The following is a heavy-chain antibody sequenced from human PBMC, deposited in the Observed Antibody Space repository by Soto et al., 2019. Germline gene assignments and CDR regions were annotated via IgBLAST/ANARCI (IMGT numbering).Heavy chain of an antibody. J-gene: IGHJ6*02. V-gene: IGHV4-31*03. CDR1: GGSISSGGYY. D-gene: IGHD2-2*02. CDR2: IYYSGST. CDR3: ARDLGYCSSTSCYNYYYGMDV. Sequence: SETLSLTCTVSGGSISSGGYYWSWIRQHPGKGLEWIGYIYYSGSTYYNPSLKSRVTISVDTSKNQFSLKLSSVTAADTAVYYCARDLGYCSSTSCYNYYYGMDVWGQGTTVTVS.